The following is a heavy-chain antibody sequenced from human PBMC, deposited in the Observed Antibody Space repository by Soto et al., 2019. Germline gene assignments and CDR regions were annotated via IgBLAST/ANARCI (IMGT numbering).Heavy chain of an antibody. J-gene: IGHJ5*02. D-gene: IGHD4-17*01. Sequence: ASVKVSCKASGYTFTSYGISWVRQAPGQGLEWMGWISAYNGNTNYAQKLQGRVTITRDTSASTAYMELSSLRSEDTAVYYCARETYGDYVGYFDPWGQGIQVTVSS. V-gene: IGHV1-18*01. CDR3: ARETYGDYVGYFDP. CDR1: GYTFTSYG. CDR2: ISAYNGNT.